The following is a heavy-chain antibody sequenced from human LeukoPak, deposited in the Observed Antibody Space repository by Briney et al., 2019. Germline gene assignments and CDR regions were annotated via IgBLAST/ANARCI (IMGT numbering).Heavy chain of an antibody. V-gene: IGHV4-34*01. J-gene: IGHJ2*01. CDR3: SRGRRDGYTGPWYFDL. CDR1: GGSFSGYY. CDR2: INYSGST. Sequence: SETLSLTCAVYGGSFSGYYWSWIRQPPGKGLEWIGEINYSGSTNYNPSLEGRVTISVDTSKNQFSLKLSSVTAADTAVYYCSRGRRDGYTGPWYFDLWGRGTLVTVSS. D-gene: IGHD5-24*01.